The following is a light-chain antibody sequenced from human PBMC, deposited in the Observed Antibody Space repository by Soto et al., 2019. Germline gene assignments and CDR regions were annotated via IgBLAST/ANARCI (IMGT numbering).Light chain of an antibody. CDR1: QSISSW. CDR3: QHYNSYWT. CDR2: DAS. Sequence: DIQMTQSPSTLSASVGDRVTITCRASQSISSWLAWYQQKPGKAPKLLIYDASSLESGVPSRFGGSGSGTEFTLTISCLQPNDFATYYCQHYNSYWTFGQGTKVEIK. V-gene: IGKV1-5*01. J-gene: IGKJ1*01.